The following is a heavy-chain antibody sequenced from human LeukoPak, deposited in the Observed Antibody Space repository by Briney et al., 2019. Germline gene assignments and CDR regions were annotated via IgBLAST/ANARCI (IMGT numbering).Heavy chain of an antibody. CDR2: IYPGDSDT. CDR3: ARGRGNYGDYVRWFDP. Sequence: KCGESLKISCKGSGYSFTSYWIGWVRQMPGKGLKWVGIIYPGDSDTRYSPSFQGQVTISADKSISTAYLQWSSLKASDTAMYYCARGRGNYGDYVRWFDPWGQGTLVTVSS. CDR1: GYSFTSYW. D-gene: IGHD4-17*01. J-gene: IGHJ5*02. V-gene: IGHV5-51*01.